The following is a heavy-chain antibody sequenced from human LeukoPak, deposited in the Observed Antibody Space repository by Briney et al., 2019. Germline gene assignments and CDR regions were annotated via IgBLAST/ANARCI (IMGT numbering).Heavy chain of an antibody. Sequence: KASETLSLTCTVSGGSISSYYWSWIRQPPGKGLEWIGYIYYSGSTNYNPSLKSRVTISVDTSKNQFSLKLSSVTAADTAVYYCASYVAGASLPILWGQGTLVTVSS. D-gene: IGHD6-19*01. CDR1: GGSISSYY. CDR3: ASYVAGASLPIL. V-gene: IGHV4-59*08. CDR2: IYYSGST. J-gene: IGHJ4*02.